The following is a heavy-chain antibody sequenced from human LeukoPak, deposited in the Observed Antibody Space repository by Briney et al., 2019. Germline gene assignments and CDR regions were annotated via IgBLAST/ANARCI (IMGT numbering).Heavy chain of an antibody. J-gene: IGHJ5*02. V-gene: IGHV1-2*02. CDR1: GYSFTDYY. Sequence: ASVTVSCKTSGYSFTDYYMHWVRQAPGQGLEGMGWINPNSGGTSSAQKFQGRVTTTRDTSITTVYMEVNWLTSDDTAIYYCARADRLHGGPYLIGPWGQGTLVTVSS. D-gene: IGHD2-21*01. CDR3: ARADRLHGGPYLIGP. CDR2: INPNSGGT.